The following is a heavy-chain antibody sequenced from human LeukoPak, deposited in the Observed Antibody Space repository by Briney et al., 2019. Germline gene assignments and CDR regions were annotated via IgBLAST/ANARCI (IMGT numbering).Heavy chain of an antibody. Sequence: GDSVKVSCKASGYTFTNYAFSWVRQAPGQGLEWMGWISAYNGNTNYAQKLQGRVTMTTDTSTSTAYMELRSLRSDDTAVYYCARDPRPPYSSSWYYFDYWGQGTLVTVSS. V-gene: IGHV1-18*01. D-gene: IGHD6-13*01. CDR3: ARDPRPPYSSSWYYFDY. J-gene: IGHJ4*02. CDR1: GYTFTNYA. CDR2: ISAYNGNT.